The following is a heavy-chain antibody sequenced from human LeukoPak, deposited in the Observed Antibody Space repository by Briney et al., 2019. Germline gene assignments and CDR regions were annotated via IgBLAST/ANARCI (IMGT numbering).Heavy chain of an antibody. J-gene: IGHJ4*02. V-gene: IGHV3-23*01. CDR3: AKVQRYSSSWYLDY. CDR1: GFTFSSYA. D-gene: IGHD6-13*01. Sequence: GGSLRLSCAASGFTFSSYAMSWVRQAPGKGLEWVSAISGSGGSTYYADSVKARFTISRDNSKNTLYLQMNSLRAEDTAVYYCAKVQRYSSSWYLDYWGQGTLVTVSS. CDR2: ISGSGGST.